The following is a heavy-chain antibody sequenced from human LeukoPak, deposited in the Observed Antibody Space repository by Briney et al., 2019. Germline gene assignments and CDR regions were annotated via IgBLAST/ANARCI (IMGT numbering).Heavy chain of an antibody. V-gene: IGHV3-66*04. CDR3: ARPRRYVGFDY. CDR1: GFTVSSTY. J-gene: IGHJ4*02. D-gene: IGHD3-16*01. Sequence: GGSLRLSCAASGFTVSSTYMAWVRQAPGMGLEWVSGIYIGGSTYSADSVKGRFTISRDNAKNSLYLQMNSLRAEDTAVYYCARPRRYVGFDYWGQGTLVTVSS. CDR2: IYIGGST.